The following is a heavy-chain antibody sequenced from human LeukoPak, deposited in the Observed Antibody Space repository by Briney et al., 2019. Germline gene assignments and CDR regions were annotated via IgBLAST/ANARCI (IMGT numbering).Heavy chain of an antibody. CDR3: ARVGPLAVGTGKRVYSFDY. CDR1: GFSISSGDY. D-gene: IGHD1-1*01. Sequence: PSETLSLTSDVSGFSISSGDYWGWIRQSPGRGLEWIGSISHSGDTYYIPSLRRRSTMRADSSRNQFSLDLRSVSAADTAVYFCARVGPLAVGTGKRVYSFDYWGQGALVTVSS. CDR2: ISHSGDT. J-gene: IGHJ4*02. V-gene: IGHV4-38-2*01.